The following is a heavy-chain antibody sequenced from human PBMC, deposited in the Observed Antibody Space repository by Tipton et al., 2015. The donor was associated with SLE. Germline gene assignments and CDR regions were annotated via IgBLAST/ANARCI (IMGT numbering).Heavy chain of an antibody. D-gene: IGHD3-3*01. CDR3: ARGKDYDFWSGYYRSDASDI. CDR2: INHSGST. V-gene: IGHV4-34*01. Sequence: TLSLTCAVYGGSFSGYYWSWIRQPPGKGLEWIGEINHSGSTNYNPSLKSRVTISIDTSKNQFSLKLSSVTAADTSVYYCARGKDYDFWSGYYRSDASDIWGQGTMVTVSS. J-gene: IGHJ3*02. CDR1: GGSFSGYY.